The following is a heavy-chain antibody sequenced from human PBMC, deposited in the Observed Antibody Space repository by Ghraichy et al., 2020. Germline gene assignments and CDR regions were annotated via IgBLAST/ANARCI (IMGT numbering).Heavy chain of an antibody. Sequence: SETLSLTCTVSGGSISSYYWSWIRQPPGKGLEWIGYIYYSGSTNYNPSLKSRVTISVDTSKNQFSLKLSSVTAADTAVYYCARQLARYYYDSSGYYPDAFDIWGQGTMVTVSS. J-gene: IGHJ3*02. CDR3: ARQLARYYYDSSGYYPDAFDI. CDR1: GGSISSYY. D-gene: IGHD3-22*01. V-gene: IGHV4-59*08. CDR2: IYYSGST.